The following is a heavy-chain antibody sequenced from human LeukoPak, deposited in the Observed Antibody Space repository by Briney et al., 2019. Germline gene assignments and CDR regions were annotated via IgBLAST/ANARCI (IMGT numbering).Heavy chain of an antibody. V-gene: IGHV3-23*01. Sequence: GGSLRLSCAAPGFTFSSYAMSWVRQAPGKGLEWVSAISGSGGSTYYADSVKGRFTISRHNSKNTPYLQMNSLRAEDTAVYYCAAFEDYYYYGMDVWGQGTTVTVSS. D-gene: IGHD2/OR15-2a*01. CDR1: GFTFSSYA. CDR2: ISGSGGST. CDR3: AAFEDYYYYGMDV. J-gene: IGHJ6*02.